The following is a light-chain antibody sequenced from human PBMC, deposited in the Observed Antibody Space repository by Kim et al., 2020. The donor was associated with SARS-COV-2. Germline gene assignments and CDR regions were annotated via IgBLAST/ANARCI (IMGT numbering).Light chain of an antibody. V-gene: IGLV9-49*01. CDR2: VGTGGIVG. CDR3: GADHGSGSNFVYV. Sequence: TVSSGYSKYKVDWYQQGPGRGPRFVMRVGTGGIVGSKGDGNPDRFSVVGSGLNRYLTIENIQEEDESDYHCGADHGSGSNFVYVFATGTKVTVL. CDR1: SGYSKYK. J-gene: IGLJ1*01.